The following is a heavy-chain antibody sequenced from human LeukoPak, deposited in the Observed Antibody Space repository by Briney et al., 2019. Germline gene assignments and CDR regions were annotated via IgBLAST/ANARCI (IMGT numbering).Heavy chain of an antibody. Sequence: GGSLRLSCAASGFTFNIYALHWVRQAPGKGLEWMAIISHDGSDKSYADSVKGRFSISRDDSKNTLYLQMSSLRTEDTAVYYCARDRVAVADRYFVLWGRGTLVTVSS. J-gene: IGHJ2*01. CDR3: ARDRVAVADRYFVL. CDR1: GFTFNIYA. CDR2: ISHDGSDK. D-gene: IGHD2-15*01. V-gene: IGHV3-30-3*01.